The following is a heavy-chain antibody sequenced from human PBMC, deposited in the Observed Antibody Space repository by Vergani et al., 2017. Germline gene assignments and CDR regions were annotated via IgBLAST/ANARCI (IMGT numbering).Heavy chain of an antibody. J-gene: IGHJ6*03. CDR3: AKDLGGCNSISCSYYMDV. CDR2: ISWNSGSI. V-gene: IGHV3-9*01. CDR1: GFTFDDYA. Sequence: EVQLVESGGGLVQPGRSLRLSCAASGFTFDDYAMHWVRQAPGKGLEWVSGISWNSGSIGYADSVKGRFTISRDNSQNTVNLQMNSLRVDDTAVYYCAKDLGGCNSISCSYYMDVWVKGTTVTV. D-gene: IGHD2/OR15-2a*01.